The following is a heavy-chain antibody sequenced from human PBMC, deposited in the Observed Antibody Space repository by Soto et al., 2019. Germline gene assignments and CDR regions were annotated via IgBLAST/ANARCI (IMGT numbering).Heavy chain of an antibody. Sequence: QVQLVESGGGVVQPGRSLRLSCAASGFTFSSYAMHWVRQAPGKGLEWVAVISYDGSNKYYADSVKGRFIISRDNSKNTLYLQMNSLRAEDTAVYYCARDGSGSYFDYWGQGTLVTVSS. V-gene: IGHV3-30-3*01. D-gene: IGHD1-26*01. CDR3: ARDGSGSYFDY. J-gene: IGHJ4*02. CDR1: GFTFSSYA. CDR2: ISYDGSNK.